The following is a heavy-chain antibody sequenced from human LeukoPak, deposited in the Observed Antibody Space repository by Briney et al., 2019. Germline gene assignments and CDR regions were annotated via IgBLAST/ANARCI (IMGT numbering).Heavy chain of an antibody. CDR2: INPSGGST. V-gene: IGHV1-46*01. CDR3: ARGGRQQLALGYFDY. D-gene: IGHD6-13*01. Sequence: ASVKVSCKASGYTFTSYYMHWVRQAPGQGLEWMGIINPSGGSTSYAQKFQGRVTMTRDMSTSTVYMELSSLRAEDTAVYYCARGGRQQLALGYFDYWGQGTLVTVSS. CDR1: GYTFTSYY. J-gene: IGHJ4*02.